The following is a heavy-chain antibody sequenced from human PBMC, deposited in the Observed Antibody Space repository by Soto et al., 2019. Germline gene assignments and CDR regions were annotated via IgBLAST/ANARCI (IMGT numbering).Heavy chain of an antibody. J-gene: IGHJ4*02. CDR1: GGSISSYY. Sequence: PSETLSLTCTVSGGSISSYYWSWVRQPAGKGLEWIGRIYTSGSTNYNPSLRSRVTISVDTSKNQVSLNLRSVTAADTAVYYCASGQLGSTTHFDHWGQGILVTVSS. CDR3: ASGQLGSTTHFDH. CDR2: IYTSGST. D-gene: IGHD1-26*01. V-gene: IGHV4-4*07.